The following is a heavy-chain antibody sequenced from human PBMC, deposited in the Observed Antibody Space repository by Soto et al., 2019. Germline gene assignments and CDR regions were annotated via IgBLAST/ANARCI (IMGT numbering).Heavy chain of an antibody. D-gene: IGHD2-15*01. J-gene: IGHJ4*02. V-gene: IGHV3-7*01. CDR2: IRQDGGEK. CDR1: RFLFNTYW. CDR3: ASDRRCSGGSCFYFDY. Sequence: PGGSLRLSCAASRFLFNTYWLSWVRQAPGRGLEWVANIRQDGGEKYYVDSVKGRFTISRDNAKNSVYLQVNSLRVEDTAIYYCASDRRCSGGSCFYFDYWGQGTPVTVSS.